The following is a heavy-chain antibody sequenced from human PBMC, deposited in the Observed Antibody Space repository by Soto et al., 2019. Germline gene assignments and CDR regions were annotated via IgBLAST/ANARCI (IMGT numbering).Heavy chain of an antibody. Sequence: ASVKVSCKASGGTFSSYAISWVRQAPGQGLEWMGGIIPIFGTANYAQKFQGRVTITADESTSTAYMELSSLRSEDTAVYYCARDQKDTAMDTLYSYGMDVWGQGTTVTVSS. CDR3: ARDQKDTAMDTLYSYGMDV. CDR1: GGTFSSYA. D-gene: IGHD5-18*01. V-gene: IGHV1-69*13. CDR2: IIPIFGTA. J-gene: IGHJ6*02.